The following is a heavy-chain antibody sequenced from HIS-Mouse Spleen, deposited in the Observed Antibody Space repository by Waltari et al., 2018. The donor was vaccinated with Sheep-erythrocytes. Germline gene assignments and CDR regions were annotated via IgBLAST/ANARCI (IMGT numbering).Heavy chain of an antibody. CDR1: GFTFSSYG. CDR2: ISYDGSNK. CDR3: AKVVRGSYIDY. J-gene: IGHJ4*02. Sequence: QVQLVESGGGVVQPGRSLRLSCAASGFTFSSYGMHWVRQAPGKGREWEAVISYDGSNKYYADSVKGRFTISRDNSKNTLYLQMNSLRAEDTAVYYCAKVVRGSYIDYWGQGTLVTVSS. V-gene: IGHV3-30*18. D-gene: IGHD1-26*01.